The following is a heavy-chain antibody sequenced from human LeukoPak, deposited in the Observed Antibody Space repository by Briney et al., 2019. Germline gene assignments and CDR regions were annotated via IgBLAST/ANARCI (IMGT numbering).Heavy chain of an antibody. D-gene: IGHD1-14*01. V-gene: IGHV3-23*01. Sequence: PGGSLRLSCAASGFTFSNYAMSWVRQAPGKGLEWVSAISGSASSTYHADSVKGRFTISRDNAKNSLYLQMNSLRAEDTAVYYCARDRRNLDYWGQGTLVTVSS. CDR2: ISGSASST. CDR1: GFTFSNYA. J-gene: IGHJ4*02. CDR3: ARDRRNLDY.